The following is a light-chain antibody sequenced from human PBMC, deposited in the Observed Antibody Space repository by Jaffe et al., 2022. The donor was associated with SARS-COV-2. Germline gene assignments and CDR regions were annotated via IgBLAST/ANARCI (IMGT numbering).Light chain of an antibody. CDR3: SSYTSSSTVV. J-gene: IGLJ1*01. Sequence: QSALTQPASVCGSPGQSITISCTGTSSDVGGYDYVSWYQQHPGKAPKFLIYDVSNRLSGVSNRFSGSKSGNTASLTISGLQAEDEADYYCSSYTSSSTVVFGTGTKVTVL. CDR1: SSDVGGYDY. CDR2: DVS. V-gene: IGLV2-14*01.